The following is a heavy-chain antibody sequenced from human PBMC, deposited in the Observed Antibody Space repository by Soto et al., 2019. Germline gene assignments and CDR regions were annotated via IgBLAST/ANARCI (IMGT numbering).Heavy chain of an antibody. CDR2: IYYSGST. CDR1: GGSISSSSYY. CDR3: ARLTTVTTLARYNWFDP. V-gene: IGHV4-39*01. J-gene: IGHJ5*02. Sequence: QLQLQESGPGLVKPSETLSLTCTVSGGSISSSSYYWGWIRQPPGKGLEWIGSIYYSGSTYYNPSLKSRVTISVDTSKNQFSLKLSSVTAADTAVYYCARLTTVTTLARYNWFDPWGQGTLVTVSS. D-gene: IGHD4-4*01.